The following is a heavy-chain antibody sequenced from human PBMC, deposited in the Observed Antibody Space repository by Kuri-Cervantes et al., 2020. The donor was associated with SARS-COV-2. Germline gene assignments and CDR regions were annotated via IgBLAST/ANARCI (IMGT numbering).Heavy chain of an antibody. Sequence: ASVKVSCKASGGTFSSYAISWVRQAPGQGLEWMGWISAYNGNTNYAQKLQGRVTMTTDTSTSTAYMELRSLRSDDTAVYYCARDLVTPHFDYWGQGTLVTVSS. CDR2: ISAYNGNT. J-gene: IGHJ4*02. D-gene: IGHD2-21*02. V-gene: IGHV1-18*01. CDR3: ARDLVTPHFDY. CDR1: GGTFSSYA.